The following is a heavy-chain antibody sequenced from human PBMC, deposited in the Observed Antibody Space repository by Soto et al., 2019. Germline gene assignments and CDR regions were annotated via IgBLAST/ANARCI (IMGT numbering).Heavy chain of an antibody. CDR1: GGSISSYY. CDR2: IYYSGST. Sequence: SETLSLTCTVSGGSISSYYWSWIRQPPGKGLEWIGYIYYSGSTNYNPSLKSRVTISVDKSKNQFSLKLSSVTAADTAVYYCARDPLSSGSYPYGMDVWGQGTTVTVSS. J-gene: IGHJ6*02. CDR3: ARDPLSSGSYPYGMDV. V-gene: IGHV4-59*12. D-gene: IGHD3-10*01.